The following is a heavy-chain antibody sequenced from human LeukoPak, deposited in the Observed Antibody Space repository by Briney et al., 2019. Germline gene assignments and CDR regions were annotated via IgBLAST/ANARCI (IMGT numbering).Heavy chain of an antibody. Sequence: GRSLRLSRAASGFTFSRNAMHWVRQAPGKGLEWVAVISNDGSDKYYADSVKGRFTISRDNSKNTLYLQMNSLRAEDTAVYYCAKDRDLGAAAYYFDYWGQGTLVTVSS. J-gene: IGHJ4*02. V-gene: IGHV3-30*18. CDR1: GFTFSRNA. D-gene: IGHD6-13*01. CDR2: ISNDGSDK. CDR3: AKDRDLGAAAYYFDY.